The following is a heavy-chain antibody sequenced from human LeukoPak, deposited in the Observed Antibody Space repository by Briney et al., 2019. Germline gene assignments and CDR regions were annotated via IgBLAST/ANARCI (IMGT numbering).Heavy chain of an antibody. V-gene: IGHV3-7*01. J-gene: IGHJ3*02. CDR3: ARARGYNSHDAFDI. CDR1: GLTQSSYW. CDR2: IKQDGSEA. D-gene: IGHD5-24*01. Sequence: GGPLTLLHSASGLTQSSYWMMWLRQAPGKGLEWVANIKQDGSEAYYVDSVKGLFTVSRDNAKNSVYLQLNSLRAEDTAVYYCARARGYNSHDAFDIWGQGTMVTVSS.